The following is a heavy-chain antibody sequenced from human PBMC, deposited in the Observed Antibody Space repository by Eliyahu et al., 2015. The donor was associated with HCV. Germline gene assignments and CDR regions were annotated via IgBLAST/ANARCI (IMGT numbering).Heavy chain of an antibody. CDR1: GYTFTSYY. D-gene: IGHD4-17*01. CDR3: ARVEGSLRAIDM. J-gene: IGHJ3*02. CDR2: INPTDGST. Sequence: QVQMVQSGAEVKRPGAAVRVSCKTSGYTFTSYYVHWVRQAPGQGLEWMGIINPTDGSTTYAQKFQGRVTMTRDTSTSTVYMELSSLRSDDTAVYYCARVEGSLRAIDMWGQGTFVSVSS. V-gene: IGHV1-46*01.